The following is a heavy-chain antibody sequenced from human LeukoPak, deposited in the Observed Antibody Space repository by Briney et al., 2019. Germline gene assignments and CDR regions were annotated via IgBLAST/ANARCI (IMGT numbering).Heavy chain of an antibody. CDR2: IYYSGST. Sequence: SETLSLTCTVSGGSISSHYWSWIRQPPGKGLEWIGYIYYSGSTNYNPSLKSRVTISVDTSKNQFSLKLSSVTAADTAVYYCASARYNWTGAFDIWGQGTMVTVSS. J-gene: IGHJ3*02. CDR3: ASARYNWTGAFDI. CDR1: GGSISSHY. V-gene: IGHV4-59*11. D-gene: IGHD1-20*01.